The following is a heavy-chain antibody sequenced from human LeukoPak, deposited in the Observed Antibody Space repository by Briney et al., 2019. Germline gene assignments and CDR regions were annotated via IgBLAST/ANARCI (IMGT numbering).Heavy chain of an antibody. CDR1: GGSINTYY. Sequence: SETLSLTCTVSGGSINTYYWSWIRQPAGKGLEWIGRIYASGTTNYNPSLKSRVTMSVDTSKNQFSLKLSSVTAADTAVYYCARHKYSSGWPPEGAFDIWGQGTMVTVSS. D-gene: IGHD6-19*01. V-gene: IGHV4-4*07. CDR3: ARHKYSSGWPPEGAFDI. CDR2: IYASGTT. J-gene: IGHJ3*02.